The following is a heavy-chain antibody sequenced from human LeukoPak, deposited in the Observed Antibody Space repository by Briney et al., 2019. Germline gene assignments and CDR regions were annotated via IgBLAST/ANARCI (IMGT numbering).Heavy chain of an antibody. D-gene: IGHD3-22*01. Sequence: GGSLRLSCSVSGFRFSNYGMHWVRQAPGKGLEWVAFIRYDGSNKYYADSVKGRFTISRDNSKNTLYLQMNSLRAEDTAVYYCVKSAKGYYDSTAYYEGWGQGTLVTVSS. CDR2: IRYDGSNK. CDR3: VKSAKGYYDSTAYYEG. V-gene: IGHV3-30*02. J-gene: IGHJ4*02. CDR1: GFRFSNYG.